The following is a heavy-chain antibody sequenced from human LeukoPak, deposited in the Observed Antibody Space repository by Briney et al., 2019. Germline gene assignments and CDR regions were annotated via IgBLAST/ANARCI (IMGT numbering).Heavy chain of an antibody. V-gene: IGHV4-4*07. CDR3: ARDSVVPAAIRGYYYYMDV. CDR1: GGSISSYY. CDR2: IYTSGST. J-gene: IGHJ6*03. Sequence: SETLSLTCTVSGGSISSYYWSWIRQPAGKGLEWIGRIYTSGSTNYNPSLKSRVTMSVDTSKNQFSLKLSSVTAADTAVYYCARDSVVPAAIRGYYYYMDVWGKGTTVTVSS. D-gene: IGHD2-2*02.